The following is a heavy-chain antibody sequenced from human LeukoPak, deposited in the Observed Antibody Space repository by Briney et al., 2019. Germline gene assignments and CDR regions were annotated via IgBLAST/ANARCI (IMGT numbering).Heavy chain of an antibody. CDR1: GGSFSGYY. CDR3: ASFRGYSGYDSFYFDY. Sequence: PSETLSLTCAVYGGSFSGYYWSWIRQPPGKGLEWIGEINHSGSTNYNPSLKSRVTISVDTSKNQFSLKLSSVTAADTAVYYCASFRGYSGYDSFYFDYWGQGTLVTVSS. J-gene: IGHJ4*02. V-gene: IGHV4-34*01. D-gene: IGHD5-12*01. CDR2: INHSGST.